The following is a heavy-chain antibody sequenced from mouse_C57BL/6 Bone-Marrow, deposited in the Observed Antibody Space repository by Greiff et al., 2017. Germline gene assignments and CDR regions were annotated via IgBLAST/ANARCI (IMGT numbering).Heavy chain of an antibody. D-gene: IGHD3-1*01. J-gene: IGHJ2*01. CDR3: AREGLVYYFDC. CDR2: ISDGGSYT. CDR1: GFTFSSYA. Sequence: EVQLQESGGGLVKPGGSLKLSCAASGFTFSSYAMSWVRQTPEKRLEWVATISDGGSYTYYPDNVKGRFTISRDNAKNNLYLQMSNLKSEYTAMCYCAREGLVYYFDCWGQGTTLTVSS. V-gene: IGHV5-4*01.